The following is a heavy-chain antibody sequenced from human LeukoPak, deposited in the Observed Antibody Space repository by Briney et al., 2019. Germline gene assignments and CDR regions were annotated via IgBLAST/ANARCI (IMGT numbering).Heavy chain of an antibody. Sequence: GGSLRLSCAASGFTFSSYAMYWVRQAPGKGLEWVAVISYDGSNKYYADSVKGRFTISRDNSKNTLYLQMNSLRAEDTAVYYCAKVARIAAAEYWGQGTLVTVSS. V-gene: IGHV3-30*04. CDR1: GFTFSSYA. J-gene: IGHJ4*02. D-gene: IGHD6-13*01. CDR3: AKVARIAAAEY. CDR2: ISYDGSNK.